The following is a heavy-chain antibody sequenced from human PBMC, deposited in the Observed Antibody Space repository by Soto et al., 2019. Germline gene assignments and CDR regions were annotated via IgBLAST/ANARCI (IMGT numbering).Heavy chain of an antibody. CDR3: ARVFSDSSSFFDP. J-gene: IGHJ5*02. CDR2: IYHSGST. Sequence: SDTLLITWMAFAGPFSIADYSWSWIRLPPGKGLEWIGYIYHSGSTYYNPSLKSRVTISVDSSKNQFSLKLSSVTAADSAVYYCARVFSDSSSFFDPWGQGTLVTVSS. V-gene: IGHV4-30-2*05. CDR1: AGPFSIADYS. D-gene: IGHD6-13*01.